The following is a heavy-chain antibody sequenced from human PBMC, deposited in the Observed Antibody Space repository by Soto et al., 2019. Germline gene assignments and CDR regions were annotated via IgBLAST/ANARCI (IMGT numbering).Heavy chain of an antibody. Sequence: PGGSLRLSCAASGFSFSSYGMHWVRQAPGKGLEWVAVIWNDGTNKYYADSVKGRFTISRDNSKTTLYLQMNSLRAEDTAVYYCARDNWNYVSAFDIWGQGTMVTVSS. D-gene: IGHD1-7*01. CDR1: GFSFSSYG. V-gene: IGHV3-33*08. J-gene: IGHJ3*02. CDR2: IWNDGTNK. CDR3: ARDNWNYVSAFDI.